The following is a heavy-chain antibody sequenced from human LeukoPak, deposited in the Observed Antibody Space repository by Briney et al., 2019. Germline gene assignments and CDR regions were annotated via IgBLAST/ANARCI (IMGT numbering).Heavy chain of an antibody. V-gene: IGHV4-4*07. J-gene: IGHJ6*03. CDR3: ASTSYYYGSGSYLYYYYYMDV. Sequence: PSETLSLTCTVSGGSISSYYWSWIRQPAGKGLEWIGRIYTSGSTNYNPSLKSRVTMSVDTSKNQFSLKLSSVTAADTAVYYCASTSYYYGSGSYLYYYYYMDVWGKGTTVTISS. CDR1: GGSISSYY. CDR2: IYTSGST. D-gene: IGHD3-10*01.